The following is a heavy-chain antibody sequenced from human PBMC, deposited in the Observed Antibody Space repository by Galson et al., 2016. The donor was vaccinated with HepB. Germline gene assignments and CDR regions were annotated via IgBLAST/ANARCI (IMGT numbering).Heavy chain of an antibody. J-gene: IGHJ6*02. CDR3: ARGDFWSGYYYYGMEA. D-gene: IGHD3-3*01. Sequence: QSGAEVKKPGESLRIACKASGYKFSSYWIGWVRQMPGKGLEWMAIIYPGDSDTRYSPAFQGQVTISADTSISTAYLQWSSLRASDTAIYYCARGDFWSGYYYYGMEAWGQGTPVTVS. CDR2: IYPGDSDT. CDR1: GYKFSSYW. V-gene: IGHV5-51*03.